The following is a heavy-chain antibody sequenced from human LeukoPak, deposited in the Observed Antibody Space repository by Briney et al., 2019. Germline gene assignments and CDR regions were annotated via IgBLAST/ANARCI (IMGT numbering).Heavy chain of an antibody. Sequence: SQTLSLTCAISGDSVSSNSAAWNWIRQSPSRGLEWLGRTYYRSNWYNDYAVSVQSRITINPDTSKNQFSLQLNSVTPEDTAVYYCARETLMVRGVPSCFDYWGQGTLVTVSS. V-gene: IGHV6-1*01. CDR3: ARETLMVRGVPSCFDY. CDR1: GDSVSSNSAA. CDR2: TYYRSNWYN. J-gene: IGHJ4*02. D-gene: IGHD3-10*01.